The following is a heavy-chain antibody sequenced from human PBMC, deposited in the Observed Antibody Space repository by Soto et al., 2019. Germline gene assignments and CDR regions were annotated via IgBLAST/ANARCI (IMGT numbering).Heavy chain of an antibody. D-gene: IGHD2-2*01. Sequence: QVQLQESGPGLVQPSQTLSLSCTVSGGSINGGGYYWNWIRQLPGKGLEWMGYMYYNGNTYYNPSPQSRATISFGTSHDQFSLRLTSVTAADTAVYFCARDGAYCSSIGCQNPFDHWGQGTLVTVSS. CDR1: GGSINGGGYY. J-gene: IGHJ4*02. V-gene: IGHV4-31*03. CDR2: MYYNGNT. CDR3: ARDGAYCSSIGCQNPFDH.